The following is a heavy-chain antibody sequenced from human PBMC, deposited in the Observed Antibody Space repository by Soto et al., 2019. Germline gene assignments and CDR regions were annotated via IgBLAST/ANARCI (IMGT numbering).Heavy chain of an antibody. J-gene: IGHJ6*02. D-gene: IGHD3-9*01. CDR1: RGSVSSGSFY. CDR2: IYYGGST. Sequence: SETLSLTCTVSRGSVSSGSFYWAWIRQPPGNGLEWIGSIYYGGSTHYNPSLKSRVSISVDTSKNQFSLKLTSVTAADTAVYSCARHRMGEIRYVAWRTSKYYYGMDVWGQGTTVTVSS. CDR3: ARHRMGEIRYVAWRTSKYYYGMDV. V-gene: IGHV4-39*01.